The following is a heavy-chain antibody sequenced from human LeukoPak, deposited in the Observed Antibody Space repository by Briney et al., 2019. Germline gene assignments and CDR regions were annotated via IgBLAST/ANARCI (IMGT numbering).Heavy chain of an antibody. Sequence: GGSLRLSCAASGFTFSGSAMHWVRQASGKGLEWVGRIRSKANSYATAYAASVKGRFTISRDDSKNTAYLQMNSLKTEDTAVYYCTSYYRSGGSCYGPWGQGTLVTVSS. D-gene: IGHD2-15*01. V-gene: IGHV3-73*01. CDR3: TSYYRSGGSCYGP. J-gene: IGHJ5*02. CDR2: IRSKANSYAT. CDR1: GFTFSGSA.